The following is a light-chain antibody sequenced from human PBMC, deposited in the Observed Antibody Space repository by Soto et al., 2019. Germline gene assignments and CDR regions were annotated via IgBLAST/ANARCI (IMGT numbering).Light chain of an antibody. CDR2: GAS. Sequence: EIVMTQSPATLSVSPGARATLSCRARQSVTSNLAWYQQKPGQPPRLLIYGASTRATGIPARFSGSGSGTEFTLTISSLQSEDFAVYYCQQYNNWPRTFGQGTKVEIK. CDR1: QSVTSN. V-gene: IGKV3-15*01. CDR3: QQYNNWPRT. J-gene: IGKJ1*01.